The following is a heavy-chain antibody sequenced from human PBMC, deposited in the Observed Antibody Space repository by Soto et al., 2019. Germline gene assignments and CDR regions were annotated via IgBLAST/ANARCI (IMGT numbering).Heavy chain of an antibody. V-gene: IGHV4-39*01. CDR1: GGSISSSSYY. J-gene: IGHJ4*02. D-gene: IGHD1-26*01. CDR3: ARFVGASVHFDY. Sequence: QLQLQESGPGLVKPSETLSLTCTVSGGSISSSSYYWGWIRQPPGKGLEWVGSIYYSGSTYYNPSLKSRVTISVDTSKNQFSLKLSSVTAADTAVYYCARFVGASVHFDYWGQGTLVTVSS. CDR2: IYYSGST.